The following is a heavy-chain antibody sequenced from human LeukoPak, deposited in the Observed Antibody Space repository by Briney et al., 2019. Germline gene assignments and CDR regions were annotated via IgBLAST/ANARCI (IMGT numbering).Heavy chain of an antibody. J-gene: IGHJ3*02. Sequence: GGSLRLSRAASGFTFSRYWMHWVRQAPGKGLVWVSRINSHGSSTSYADSVNGRFTISRDNAKNTLYLQMNSLRAEDTAVYYCAREGAYCTNGVCYGVHAFDIWGQGTMVTVSS. CDR3: AREGAYCTNGVCYGVHAFDI. V-gene: IGHV3-74*01. CDR2: INSHGSST. D-gene: IGHD2-8*01. CDR1: GFTFSRYW.